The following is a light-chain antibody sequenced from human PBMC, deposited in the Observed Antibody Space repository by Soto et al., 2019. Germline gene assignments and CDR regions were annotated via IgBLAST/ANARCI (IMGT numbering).Light chain of an antibody. CDR3: AAWDDSPHVV. V-gene: IGLV1-44*01. Sequence: QSVLTQPPSASGTPGQRVTISCSGSSSNIGSNTVNWYQQVPGTAPKLLIYSNNQRPSGVPDRFSGSKSGTSASLAISGLQSEDEADYYCAAWDDSPHVVFGGGTKLTVL. CDR2: SNN. J-gene: IGLJ2*01. CDR1: SSNIGSNT.